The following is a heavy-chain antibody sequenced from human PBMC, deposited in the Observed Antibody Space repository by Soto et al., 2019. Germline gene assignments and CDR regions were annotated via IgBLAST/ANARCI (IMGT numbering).Heavy chain of an antibody. CDR3: AREGSYSAYNFAHGIQLWSFDF. CDR2: IFSSGST. J-gene: IGHJ4*02. CDR1: GGSINTFY. D-gene: IGHD5-12*01. V-gene: IGHV4-4*07. Sequence: SETLSLTCTVSGGSINTFYWSWVLQPAGMXLEWIGRIFSSGSTSFNPSLEGRVAMSVDTSKNHFSLNLSSVTAADMAVYYCAREGSYSAYNFAHGIQLWSFDFWGQGALVTVSS.